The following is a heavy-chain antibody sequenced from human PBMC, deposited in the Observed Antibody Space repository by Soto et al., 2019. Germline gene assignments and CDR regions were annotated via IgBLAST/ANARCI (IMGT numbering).Heavy chain of an antibody. J-gene: IGHJ4*02. V-gene: IGHV3-48*01. CDR1: GFTFSSYS. CDR2: ISSGSSTI. Sequence: EVQLVESGGGLVQPGGSLRLSCAASGFTFSSYSMNWVRQASGKGLEWVSYISSGSSTIYYADTVKGRFTISRDNAKNSLYLQMNILRAEDTAVYYCARDGLTPAGDRGIVAMNFDYWGQGTLVTVSS. D-gene: IGHD5-12*01. CDR3: ARDGLTPAGDRGIVAMNFDY.